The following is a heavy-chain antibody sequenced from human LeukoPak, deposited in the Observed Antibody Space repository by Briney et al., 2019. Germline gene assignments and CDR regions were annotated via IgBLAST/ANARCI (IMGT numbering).Heavy chain of an antibody. CDR2: TYYRSKWYN. V-gene: IGHV6-1*01. D-gene: IGHD3-10*01. J-gene: IGHJ6*03. CDR3: ARDPLWFGGLDYYYYMDV. CDR1: GDSVSSNSAA. Sequence: SQTLSLTCAISGDSVSSNSAAWNWIRQSPSRGLEWLGRTYYRSKWYNDYAVSVKSRITINPDTSKNQFSLQLNSVTPEDTAVYFCARDPLWFGGLDYYYYMDVWGTGTTVTISS.